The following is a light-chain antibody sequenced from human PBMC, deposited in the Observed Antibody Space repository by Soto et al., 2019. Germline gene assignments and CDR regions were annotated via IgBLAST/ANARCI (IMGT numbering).Light chain of an antibody. CDR2: GAS. Sequence: EIVLTQSPGTLSLSPGERATLSCRASQSVSSSYLAWYQQKPGQAPRLLIYGASSRATGIPDRFSGSGSGIDFTLTISRLEPEDFAVYYCQQYGSSTITFGQGTRL. V-gene: IGKV3-20*01. CDR1: QSVSSSY. J-gene: IGKJ5*01. CDR3: QQYGSSTIT.